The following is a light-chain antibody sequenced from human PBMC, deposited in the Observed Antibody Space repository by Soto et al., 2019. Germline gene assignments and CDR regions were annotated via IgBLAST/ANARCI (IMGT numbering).Light chain of an antibody. J-gene: IGLJ1*01. CDR1: SSDVGRYNY. Sequence: QSALTQPRSVSGSPGQSVTISCTGTSSDVGRYNYVSWYQQRPGKAPKLMIYDVNERPSGVPDRFSGSKSGNTASLTISGLQAEDEADYYCCSYAARPYVFGSGTKLTVL. V-gene: IGLV2-11*01. CDR2: DVN. CDR3: CSYAARPYV.